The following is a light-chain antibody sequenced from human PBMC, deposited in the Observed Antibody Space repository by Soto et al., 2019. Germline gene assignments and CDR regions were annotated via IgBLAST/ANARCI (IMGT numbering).Light chain of an antibody. CDR3: SSYTDSITHV. J-gene: IGLJ1*01. CDR2: AVS. V-gene: IGLV2-14*01. Sequence: QSALTQPASVSGSPGQSITISCTGTSSDVGAYNYVSWYQHHPGKVPKLMIYAVSNRPSGVSNRFSASKSGNTASLTISGLQAEDEADYYCSSYTDSITHVFGTGTKVTVL. CDR1: SSDVGAYNY.